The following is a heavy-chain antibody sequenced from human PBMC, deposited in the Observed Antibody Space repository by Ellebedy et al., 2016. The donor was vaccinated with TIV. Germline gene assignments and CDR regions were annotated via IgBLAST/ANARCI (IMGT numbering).Heavy chain of an antibody. CDR1: GFTFSSYN. J-gene: IGHJ4*02. CDR2: IGSSSATI. V-gene: IGHV3-48*01. CDR3: ARLGVIAAAGASDY. Sequence: PGGSLRLSCAASGFTFSSYNMNRVRQAPGKGLEWVSYIGSSSATIYYADSVKGRFTISRDNAKNSLYLQMNSLRAEDTAVYYCARLGVIAAAGASDYWGQGTLVIVSS. D-gene: IGHD6-13*01.